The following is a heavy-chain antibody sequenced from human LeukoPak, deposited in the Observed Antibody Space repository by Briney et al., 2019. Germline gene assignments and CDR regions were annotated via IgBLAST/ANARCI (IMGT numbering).Heavy chain of an antibody. J-gene: IGHJ6*03. V-gene: IGHV1-18*01. Sequence: VASVKVSCKASGYTFTSYGISWVRQAPGQGLEWMGWISAYNGNTNYAQKLQGRVTMTTDTSTSTAYMELRSLRSDDTAVYYCARETPYYDILTGYYGGNYYMDVWGKGTTVTISS. D-gene: IGHD3-9*01. CDR3: ARETPYYDILTGYYGGNYYMDV. CDR1: GYTFTSYG. CDR2: ISAYNGNT.